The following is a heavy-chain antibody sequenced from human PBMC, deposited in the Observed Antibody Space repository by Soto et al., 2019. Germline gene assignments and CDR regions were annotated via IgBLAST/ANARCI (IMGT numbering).Heavy chain of an antibody. D-gene: IGHD1-20*01. J-gene: IGHJ5*02. CDR2: LNANSGNT. CDR1: GYMFSTYD. CDR3: ARDHRYNWNDEGWFDP. Sequence: QVQLVQSGAEVKKPGASVKVSCKASGYMFSTYDINWVRQAPGQGLEWMGWLNANSGNTGYAQKFQGRVTMTRNTSINTAYMELSSLGSDDTAVYYSARDHRYNWNDEGWFDPWGQGTLVTVSS. V-gene: IGHV1-8*01.